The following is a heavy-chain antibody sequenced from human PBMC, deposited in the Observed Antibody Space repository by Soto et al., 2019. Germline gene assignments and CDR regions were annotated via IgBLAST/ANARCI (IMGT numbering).Heavy chain of an antibody. V-gene: IGHV3-7*01. CDR3: ARDPDFTPGAGMDV. CDR2: TKPDGSQK. Sequence: EVQLVESGGGLVQPGGSLRLSCAASGFTFSSYWMSWVRQAPGKGLEWVANTKPDGSQKYYVDAVKGRFTISRDNAENSLYLQMNILRAEDTAVYYCARDPDFTPGAGMDVWGQGTTVTVSS. J-gene: IGHJ6*02. CDR1: GFTFSSYW. D-gene: IGHD3-3*01.